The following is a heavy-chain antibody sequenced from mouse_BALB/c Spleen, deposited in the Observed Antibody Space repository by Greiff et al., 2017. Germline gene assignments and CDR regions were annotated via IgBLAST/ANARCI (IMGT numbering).Heavy chain of an antibody. CDR3: ATHYYGSPFDY. CDR1: GYTFTSYW. J-gene: IGHJ2*01. CDR2: IDPSDSYT. V-gene: IGHV1-69*02. D-gene: IGHD1-1*01. Sequence: QVQLQQPGAELVKPGASVKLSCKASGYTFTSYWMHWVKQRPGQGLEWIGEIDPSDSYTNYNQKFKGKATLTVDKSSSTAYMQLSSLTSEDTAVYYCATHYYGSPFDYWGQGTTLTVSS.